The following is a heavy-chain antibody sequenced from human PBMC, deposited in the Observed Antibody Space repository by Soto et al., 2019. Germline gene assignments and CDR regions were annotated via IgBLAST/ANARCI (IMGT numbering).Heavy chain of an antibody. D-gene: IGHD5-12*01. J-gene: IGHJ6*02. Sequence: SETLSLTCTVSGGSISSAGYYWTWIRQHPGKGLEWIGYIYYSGSTYYNPSLKSRVTMSVDTSNNQFSLKLTSVTAADTAVYYCARDLYSGYDKYYYYGMDVWGQGTTVTVSS. V-gene: IGHV4-31*03. CDR3: ARDLYSGYDKYYYYGMDV. CDR2: IYYSGST. CDR1: GGSISSAGYY.